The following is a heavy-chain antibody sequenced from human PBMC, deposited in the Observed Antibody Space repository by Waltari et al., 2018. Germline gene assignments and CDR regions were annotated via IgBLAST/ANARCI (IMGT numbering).Heavy chain of an antibody. Sequence: QVQLVQSGAEVKKPGSSVKVSCKASGGTFSSCAISWVRQAPGKGLEWMGGIIPIFGTANYAQKFQGRVTITADESTSTAYMELSSLRSEDTAVYYCARVSIAARTNFDYWGQGTLVTVSS. CDR2: IIPIFGTA. V-gene: IGHV1-69*12. CDR3: ARVSIAARTNFDY. CDR1: GGTFSSCA. J-gene: IGHJ4*02. D-gene: IGHD6-6*01.